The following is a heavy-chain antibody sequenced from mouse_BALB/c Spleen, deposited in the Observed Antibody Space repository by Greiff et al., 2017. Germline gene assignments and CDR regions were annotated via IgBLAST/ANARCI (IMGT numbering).Heavy chain of an antibody. CDR1: GFPFSSFG. CDR2: ISSGSSTI. J-gene: IGHJ3*01. CDR3: ARYGNYVSFAY. D-gene: IGHD2-1*01. Sequence: EVMLVESGGGLVQPGGSRKLSCAASGFPFSSFGMPWVRQAPEKGLGWVAYISSGSSTIYYADTVKGRFTISRDNPKNTLFLQMTSLRSEDTAMYYCARYGNYVSFAYWGQGTLVTVSA. V-gene: IGHV5-17*02.